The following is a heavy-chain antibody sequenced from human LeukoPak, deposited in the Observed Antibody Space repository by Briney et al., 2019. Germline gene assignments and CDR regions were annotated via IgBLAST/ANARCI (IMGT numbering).Heavy chain of an antibody. CDR3: ARDHRVVVVTAIRWGSWFDP. V-gene: IGHV1-69*05. Sequence: SVKVSCKASGGTFSSYAISWVRQAPGQGLEWMGGIIPIFGTANYAQKFQGRVTITTDESTSTAYMELSSLRSEDTAVYYCARDHRVVVVTAIRWGSWFDPWGQGTLVTVSS. CDR1: GGTFSSYA. CDR2: IIPIFGTA. J-gene: IGHJ5*02. D-gene: IGHD2-21*02.